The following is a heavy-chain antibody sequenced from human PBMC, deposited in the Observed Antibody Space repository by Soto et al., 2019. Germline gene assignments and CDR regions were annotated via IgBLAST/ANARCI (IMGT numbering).Heavy chain of an antibody. CDR2: IWYDESNK. D-gene: IGHD2-21*01. CDR1: FTVSRCG. CDR3: AKEDSTEHTFSLDC. J-gene: IGHJ4*02. Sequence: FTVSRCGRHRVRKKPGNVLEGVAVIWYDESNKYYADSVKGRFTISSDSTKNKLNLQMNSIIAADKAEIYYAKEDSTEHTFSLDCWGQGTRVTVS. V-gene: IGHV3-33*06.